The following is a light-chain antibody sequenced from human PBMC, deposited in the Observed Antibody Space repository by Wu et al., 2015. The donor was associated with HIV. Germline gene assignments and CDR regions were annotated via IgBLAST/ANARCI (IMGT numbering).Light chain of an antibody. CDR1: QTVTNAY. V-gene: IGKV3-20*01. CDR2: GAT. Sequence: EVVLTQSPGTLSLSPGESATLSCRSSQTVTNAYLAWYQHKPGQAPRLLIYGATSRATGIPDRFSGSGSVTEFTLTITSMQSEDFAVYYCQQYNNWITFGQGTRLEIK. CDR3: QQYNNWIT. J-gene: IGKJ5*01.